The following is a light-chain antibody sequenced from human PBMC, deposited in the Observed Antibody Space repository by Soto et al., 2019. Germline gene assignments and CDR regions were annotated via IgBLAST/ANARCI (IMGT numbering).Light chain of an antibody. CDR3: QQSYSTPFT. J-gene: IGKJ3*01. Sequence: DLQMTQSPSSLSASVGDRVTITCRASQSISSYLHWYQQKPAKATKLLIYAASSLQSGVPSRFSGSGSGTDFTLTISSLQPDDFATYYCQQSYSTPFTFGPGTKVDIK. V-gene: IGKV1-39*01. CDR2: AAS. CDR1: QSISSY.